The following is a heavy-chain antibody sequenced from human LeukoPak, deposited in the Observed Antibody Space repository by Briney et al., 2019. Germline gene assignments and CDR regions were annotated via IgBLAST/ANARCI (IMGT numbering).Heavy chain of an antibody. Sequence: SETLSLTCAVYGGSFSGYCWSWIRQPPGKGLEWIGEINHSGSTNYNPSLKSRVTISVDTSKNQFSLKLSSVTAADTAVYYCARGRKKVLASGFDYCGQGTLVTVSS. J-gene: IGHJ4*02. D-gene: IGHD3-10*01. CDR3: ARGRKKVLASGFDY. CDR1: GGSFSGYC. V-gene: IGHV4-34*01. CDR2: INHSGST.